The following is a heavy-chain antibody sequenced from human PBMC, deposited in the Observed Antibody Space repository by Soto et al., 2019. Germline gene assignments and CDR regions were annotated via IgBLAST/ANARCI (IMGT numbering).Heavy chain of an antibody. V-gene: IGHV4-31*03. D-gene: IGHD2-8*01. CDR2: ISYRGST. CDR1: AGSISTINYY. Sequence: QVQLQESGPGLVRPSQTLSLTCTVSAGSISTINYYWSWIRQHPEKGLEWIGYISYRGSTFYHSSLKSRVTISLDTSKKEFSLTLTSVTAADTAGYYCARSAQWDGFDPWGQGTMVTVSS. J-gene: IGHJ3*01. CDR3: ARSAQWDGFDP.